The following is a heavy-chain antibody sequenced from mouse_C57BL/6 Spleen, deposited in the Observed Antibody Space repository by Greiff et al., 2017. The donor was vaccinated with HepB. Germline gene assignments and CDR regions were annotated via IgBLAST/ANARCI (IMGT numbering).Heavy chain of an antibody. J-gene: IGHJ2*01. Sequence: QVQLQQPGAELVKPGASVKLSCKASGYTFTSYWMHWVKQRPGRGLEWIGRIDPNSGGTKYNEKFKSKATLTVDKPSSPAYMQLSSLTSEDSAVYYYAREGSYYGLYYWGQGTTLTVAS. CDR1: GYTFTSYW. CDR2: IDPNSGGT. CDR3: AREGSYYGLYY. V-gene: IGHV1-72*01. D-gene: IGHD2-1*01.